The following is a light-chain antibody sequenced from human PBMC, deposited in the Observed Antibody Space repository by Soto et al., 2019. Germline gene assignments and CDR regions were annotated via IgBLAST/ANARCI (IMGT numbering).Light chain of an antibody. CDR2: KAS. V-gene: IGKV1-5*03. CDR3: QQYNSYLT. Sequence: DIQMTQSPSTLTASARDGFTVXXRASQSISSWLAGYQQKPGKAPKXLIYKASSLESGVPSRFSGSGSGTEFTLTISSLQPDDFATSYCQQYNSYLTFGQGTKVDIK. CDR1: QSISSW. J-gene: IGKJ1*01.